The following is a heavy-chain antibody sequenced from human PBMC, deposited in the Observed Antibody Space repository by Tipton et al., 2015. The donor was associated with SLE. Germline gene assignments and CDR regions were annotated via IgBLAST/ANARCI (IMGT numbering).Heavy chain of an antibody. D-gene: IGHD6-19*01. CDR3: AKDPNHHQGRGWF. J-gene: IGHJ4*02. CDR2: IRYDGSNK. CDR1: GFTFSSYG. V-gene: IGHV3-30*02. Sequence: SLRLSCAASGFTFSSYGMHWVRQAPGKGLEWVAFIRYDGSNKYYADSVKGRFTISRDNSKNTLYLQMNSLRAEDTAVYYCAKDPNHHQGRGWFWGRRTLVTVSS.